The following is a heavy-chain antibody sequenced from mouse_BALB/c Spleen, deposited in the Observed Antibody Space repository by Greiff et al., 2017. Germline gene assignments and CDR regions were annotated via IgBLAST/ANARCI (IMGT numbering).Heavy chain of an antibody. J-gene: IGHJ3*01. D-gene: IGHD3-1*01. CDR3: TRDQGSSGYVWFAY. CDR2: ISSGGSYT. Sequence: EVNVVESGGGLVKPGGSLKLSCAASGFTFSSYTMSWVRQTPEKRLEWVATISSGGSYTYYPDSVKGRFTISRDNAKNTLYLQMSSLKSEDTAMYYCTRDQGSSGYVWFAYWGQGTLVTVSA. CDR1: GFTFSSYT. V-gene: IGHV5-6-4*01.